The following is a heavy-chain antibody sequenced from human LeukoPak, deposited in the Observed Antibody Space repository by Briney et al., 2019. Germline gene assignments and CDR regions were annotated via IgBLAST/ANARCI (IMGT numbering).Heavy chain of an antibody. D-gene: IGHD6-13*01. Sequence: PGGSLRLSCAASGFTVSSNYMSWVRQAPGKGLEWVSVIYSGGGTYYADSVKGRFTISRDNSKNTLYLQMNSLRAEDTAVYYCARERNYGSSWYVPNWGQGTLVTVSS. CDR2: IYSGGGT. V-gene: IGHV3-66*01. J-gene: IGHJ4*02. CDR3: ARERNYGSSWYVPN. CDR1: GFTVSSNY.